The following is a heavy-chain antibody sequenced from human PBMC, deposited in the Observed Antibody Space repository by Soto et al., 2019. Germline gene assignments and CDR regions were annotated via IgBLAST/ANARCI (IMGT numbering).Heavy chain of an antibody. CDR1: GFTFSSYW. CDR3: ARDRGGYDSLGFDY. D-gene: IGHD5-12*01. Sequence: EVQLVESGGGLVQPGGSLRLSCAASGFTFSSYWMSWVRQAPGKGLEWVANIKQDGSEKYYVDSVKGRFTISRDNAKNSLYLQMNSLRAEDTAVYYCARDRGGYDSLGFDYWGQGTLVTVSS. CDR2: IKQDGSEK. J-gene: IGHJ4*02. V-gene: IGHV3-7*05.